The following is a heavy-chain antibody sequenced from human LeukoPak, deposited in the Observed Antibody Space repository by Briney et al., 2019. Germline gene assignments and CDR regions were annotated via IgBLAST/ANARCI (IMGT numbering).Heavy chain of an antibody. CDR2: IYYGGST. CDR3: ARSVTTAHYFDY. CDR1: GGSISSYY. V-gene: IGHV4-59*08. D-gene: IGHD4-17*01. Sequence: SETLSLTCTVSGGSISSYYWSWIRQPPGKGLEWIGYIYYGGSTNYNPSLKSRVTISVDTSKNQFSLKLSSVTAADTAVYYCARSVTTAHYFDYWGQGTLVTVSS. J-gene: IGHJ4*02.